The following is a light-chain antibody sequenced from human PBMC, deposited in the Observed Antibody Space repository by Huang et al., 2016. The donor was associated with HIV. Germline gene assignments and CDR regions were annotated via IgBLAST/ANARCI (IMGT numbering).Light chain of an antibody. CDR1: QSIGTN. Sequence: IILTQSPATPSVSPGEGATLSCRASQSIGTNLAWYQQGPGQAPRLLVYGASTGATGVPVRFSGSGSGTQFNLTLSSLQSEDFATYYCQHYSNWPPLTFGGGTKVDI. CDR3: QHYSNWPPLT. CDR2: GAS. J-gene: IGKJ4*02. V-gene: IGKV3-15*01.